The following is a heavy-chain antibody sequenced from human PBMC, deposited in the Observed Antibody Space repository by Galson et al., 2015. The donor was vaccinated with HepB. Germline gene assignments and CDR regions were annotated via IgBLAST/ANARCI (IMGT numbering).Heavy chain of an antibody. D-gene: IGHD3-10*01. CDR3: AKDLVTMVRGANPHYYYYYYVMDV. CDR2: IWYDGSNK. Sequence: SLRLSCAASGFTFSSYGMHWVRQAPGKGLEWVAVIWYDGSNKYYADSVKGRFTISRDNSKNTLYLQMNSLRAEDTAVYYCAKDLVTMVRGANPHYYYYYYVMDVWGQGTTVTVSS. V-gene: IGHV3-33*06. J-gene: IGHJ6*02. CDR1: GFTFSSYG.